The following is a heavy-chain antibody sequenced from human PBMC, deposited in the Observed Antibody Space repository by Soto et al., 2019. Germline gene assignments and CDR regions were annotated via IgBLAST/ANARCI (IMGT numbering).Heavy chain of an antibody. D-gene: IGHD1-26*01. CDR3: AASPGATKIYDYGMDV. J-gene: IGHJ6*02. V-gene: IGHV1-58*01. CDR2: IVVGSGNT. CDR1: GFTFTSSA. Sequence: EASVKVSCKASGFTFTSSAVQWVRQARGKRLEWIGWIVVGSGNTNYAQKFQERVTITRDMSTSTTYMELSSLRSAETAVYYCAASPGATKIYDYGMDVWGQGTTFTVSS.